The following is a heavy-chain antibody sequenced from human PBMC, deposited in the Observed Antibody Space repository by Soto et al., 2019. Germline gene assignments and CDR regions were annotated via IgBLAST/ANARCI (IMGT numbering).Heavy chain of an antibody. CDR2: IIPIFGTA. V-gene: IGHV1-69*01. CDR3: SRGIRGGTPPFFWYFDL. CDR1: GGTFSSYA. Sequence: QVQLVQSGAEVKKPGSSVKVSCKASGGTFSSYAISWVRQAPGQGLEWMGGIIPIFGTANYAQKFQGRVTITADESTSTAYMELSSLRSEDTALYYCSRGIRGGTPPFFWYFDLWGRGTLVTVSS. J-gene: IGHJ2*01. D-gene: IGHD2-15*01.